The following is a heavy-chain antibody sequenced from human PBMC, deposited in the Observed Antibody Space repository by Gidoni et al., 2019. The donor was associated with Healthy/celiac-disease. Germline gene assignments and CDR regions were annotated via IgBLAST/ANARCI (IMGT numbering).Heavy chain of an antibody. D-gene: IGHD1-26*01. Sequence: EVQLLESGGGLVQPGESLRLSCGASGFTFSSYAVSWVRQAPGKGLEWVSAISGSGGTTYYADSVMGRFTISRDNSKNTLFLQMNSLRAEDTAVHYCAKRPSHLSGSYYENYFDYWGQGTLVTVSS. CDR3: AKRPSHLSGSYYENYFDY. J-gene: IGHJ4*02. CDR2: ISGSGGTT. V-gene: IGHV3-23*01. CDR1: GFTFSSYA.